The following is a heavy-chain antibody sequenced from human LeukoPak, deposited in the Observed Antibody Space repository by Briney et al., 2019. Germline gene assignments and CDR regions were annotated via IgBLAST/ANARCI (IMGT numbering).Heavy chain of an antibody. D-gene: IGHD1-26*01. CDR1: GGSFSGYY. CDR3: ARVEPLQLSGTFVY. CDR2: INHSGST. V-gene: IGHV4-34*01. Sequence: PSETLSLTCAVYGGSFSGYYWSWIRQPPGKGLEWIGEINHSGSTNYNPSLKSRVTISVDTSKNQFSLKLSSVTAADTAVYYCARVEPLQLSGTFVYWGQGTLVTVSS. J-gene: IGHJ4*02.